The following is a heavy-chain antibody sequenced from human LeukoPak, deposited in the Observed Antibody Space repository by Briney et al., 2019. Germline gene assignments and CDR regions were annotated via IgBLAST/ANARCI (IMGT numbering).Heavy chain of an antibody. CDR3: ARALDSLGGLSLPDY. D-gene: IGHD3-16*02. Sequence: ASVKVSCKASGYSFTNYAMNWVRQAPGQGLEFMGWIHPSTGNPAYAQGFSGRFIFSLDTSVTTTYLQISDLKAEDTAVYFCARALDSLGGLSLPDYWGQGTLVTVSS. V-gene: IGHV7-4-1*02. J-gene: IGHJ4*02. CDR2: IHPSTGNP. CDR1: GYSFTNYA.